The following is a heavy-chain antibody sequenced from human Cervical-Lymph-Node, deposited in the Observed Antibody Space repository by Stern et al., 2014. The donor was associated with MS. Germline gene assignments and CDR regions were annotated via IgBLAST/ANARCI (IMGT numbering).Heavy chain of an antibody. V-gene: IGHV1-69*01. Sequence: QVQLVQSGAEVKKPGSSVNVSCKASGGTFINHAISWVRQAPGQGIERMGGFIPIFGTTDYAQKFQGRVTISADESANTAYMELSSLRSQDTAVYYCARDNDDNGMDVWGQGTTVIVSS. CDR3: ARDNDDNGMDV. D-gene: IGHD2-8*01. CDR1: GGTFINHA. J-gene: IGHJ6*02. CDR2: FIPIFGTT.